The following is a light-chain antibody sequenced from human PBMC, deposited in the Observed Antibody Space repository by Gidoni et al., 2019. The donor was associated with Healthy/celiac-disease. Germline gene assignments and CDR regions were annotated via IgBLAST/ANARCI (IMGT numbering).Light chain of an antibody. J-gene: IGKJ1*01. CDR1: QSISSY. Sequence: DLQMTQSPSSLSASVGDRVTITCRASQSISSYLNWYQQKPGKAPQLLIYAASSLQSGGPSRFSGSGSGTDFTLPISSLQPEDFATYYCQQSYSTPAFGQGTKVEIK. CDR2: AAS. V-gene: IGKV1-39*01. CDR3: QQSYSTPA.